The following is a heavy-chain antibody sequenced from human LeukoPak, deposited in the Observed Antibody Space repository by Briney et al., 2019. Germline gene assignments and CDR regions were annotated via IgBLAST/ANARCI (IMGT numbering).Heavy chain of an antibody. CDR1: GYTFTGYY. D-gene: IGHD2-2*01. Sequence: GASVKVSCKASGYTFTGYYMHWVRQAPGQGLEWMGWINPNSGGTNYAQKFQGWVTMTRDTSISTAYMELSRLRSDDTAVYYCARYYCSSTSCYPDYWGQGTLVTVSS. CDR2: INPNSGGT. V-gene: IGHV1-2*04. J-gene: IGHJ4*02. CDR3: ARYYCSSTSCYPDY.